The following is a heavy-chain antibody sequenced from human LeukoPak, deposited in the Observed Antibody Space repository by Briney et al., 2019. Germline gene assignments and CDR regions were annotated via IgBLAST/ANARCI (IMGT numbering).Heavy chain of an antibody. J-gene: IGHJ5*02. CDR3: ARSIQRGYNWFDP. CDR1: GGTFSSYA. CDR2: IIPIFGTA. Sequence: SVKVSCKASGGTFSSYAIRWVRQAPGQGLEWMGGIIPIFGTANYAQKFQGRVTITADESTSTAYMELSSLRSEDTAVYYCARSIQRGYNWFDPWGQGTLVTVSS. V-gene: IGHV1-69*01. D-gene: IGHD2-21*01.